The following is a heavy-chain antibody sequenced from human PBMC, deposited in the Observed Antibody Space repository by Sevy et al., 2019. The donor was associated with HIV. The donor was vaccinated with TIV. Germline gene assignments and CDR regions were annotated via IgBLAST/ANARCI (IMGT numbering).Heavy chain of an antibody. Sequence: ASVKVSCKASGYTSTDYYIHWVRQAPGQGLEWMGWINPKSGGTNYAQKFHGRVTMTRDTSISTAYMELSRLRSDDTAVYYCARVVEPAGIDPYYYGVDVWGPGATVTVSS. CDR2: INPKSGGT. D-gene: IGHD2-2*02. J-gene: IGHJ6*02. V-gene: IGHV1-2*02. CDR3: ARVVEPAGIDPYYYGVDV. CDR1: GYTSTDYY.